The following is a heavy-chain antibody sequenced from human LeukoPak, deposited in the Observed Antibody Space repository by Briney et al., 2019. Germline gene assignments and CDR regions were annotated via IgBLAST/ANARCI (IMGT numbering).Heavy chain of an antibody. CDR1: GGSISSSDYY. CDR2: IYYSGTT. J-gene: IGHJ6*02. D-gene: IGHD1-26*01. CDR3: ARDRSIVGAPGDFYYYYGMDV. V-gene: IGHV4-39*02. Sequence: SETLSLTCTVSGGSISSSDYYWGWIRQPPGKGLEWIASIYYSGTTHYNPSHQSRVTMSVDTSKNQFSLKLSSVTAADTAVYYCARDRSIVGAPGDFYYYYGMDVWGQGTTVTVSS.